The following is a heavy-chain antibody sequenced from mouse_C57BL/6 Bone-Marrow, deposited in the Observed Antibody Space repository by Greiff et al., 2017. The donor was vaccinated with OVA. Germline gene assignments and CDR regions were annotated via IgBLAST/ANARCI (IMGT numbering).Heavy chain of an antibody. V-gene: IGHV1-82*01. CDR1: GYAFSSSW. CDR3: AGYYYGSSYDFDY. CDR2: IYPGDGDT. D-gene: IGHD1-1*01. J-gene: IGHJ2*01. Sequence: VQLQQSGPELVKPGASVKISCKASGYAFSSSWMNWVKQRPGKGLEWIGRIYPGDGDTNYNGKFQGKATLTADKSASTAYMQLSSLTSEDSAVYFCAGYYYGSSYDFDYWGQGTTLTVSS.